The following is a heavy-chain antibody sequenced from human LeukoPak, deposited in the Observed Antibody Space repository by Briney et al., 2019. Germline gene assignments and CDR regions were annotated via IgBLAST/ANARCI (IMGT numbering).Heavy chain of an antibody. CDR3: AREPNGGKGDWFDP. CDR2: ISWNSGRI. V-gene: IGHV3-9*01. Sequence: PGRSLRLSCAASGFTFDDYAMHWVRQAPGKGLEWVSGISWNSGRIGYADSVKGRFTISRDNAKNSLYLQMNSLRAEDTALYYCAREPNGGKGDWFDPWGQGTLVTVSS. D-gene: IGHD4-23*01. CDR1: GFTFDDYA. J-gene: IGHJ5*02.